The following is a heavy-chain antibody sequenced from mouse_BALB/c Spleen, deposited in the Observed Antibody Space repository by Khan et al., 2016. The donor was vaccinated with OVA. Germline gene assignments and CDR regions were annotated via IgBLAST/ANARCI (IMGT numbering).Heavy chain of an antibody. CDR3: ARLVDY. V-gene: IGHV5-6-5*01. Sequence: EVQLVESGGGLVKPGGSLKLSCAGSGFTFSNYAMSWVRLTPEKRLEWVASISSGGNTYYPDSVKGRFTISRDNARYILYLQMSSLRSEDTAMYNCARLVDYWGQGTSVTVSS. CDR2: ISSGGNT. CDR1: GFTFSNYA. J-gene: IGHJ4*01.